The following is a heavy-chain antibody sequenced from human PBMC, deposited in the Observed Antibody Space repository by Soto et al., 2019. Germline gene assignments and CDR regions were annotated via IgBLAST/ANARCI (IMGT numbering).Heavy chain of an antibody. CDR3: ARAPKVSGSSQTRPDF. J-gene: IGHJ4*02. Sequence: QVQLHQWGAGLLKPSETLSLACSIYSGSFSGYYWSWIRQPPGKGLEWIGEISQSGNTNYSPSLKSRVSISIDTSKKQFSLNLASVSVADTAVYFCARAPKVSGSSQTRPDFWGRGTLVTVSS. CDR2: ISQSGNT. D-gene: IGHD6-6*01. V-gene: IGHV4-34*01. CDR1: SGSFSGYY.